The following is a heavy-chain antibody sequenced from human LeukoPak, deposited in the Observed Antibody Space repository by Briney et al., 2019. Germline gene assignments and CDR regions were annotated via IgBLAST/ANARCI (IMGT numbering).Heavy chain of an antibody. D-gene: IGHD5-18*01. CDR1: GYTFTTYY. J-gene: IGHJ4*02. CDR3: ARVLGGHRYGSIDH. CDR2: INPSSGST. V-gene: IGHV1-46*01. Sequence: ASVKVSCKASGYTFTTYYMHWVRQAPGQGLEWMEIINPSSGSTSYAQKFQGRVTMTRDTSTSTVYMELRSLRSEDTAIYYCARVLGGHRYGSIDHWGQGTLVTVSS.